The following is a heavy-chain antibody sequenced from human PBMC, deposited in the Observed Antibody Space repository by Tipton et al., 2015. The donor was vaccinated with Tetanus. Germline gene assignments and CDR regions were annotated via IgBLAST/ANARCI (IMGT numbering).Heavy chain of an antibody. Sequence: QLVQSGAEVKKPGESLKISCKPSGYNFSIYWIGWVRQMPGKGLEWMGVIYPGDSSTIYSPSFQGLVTISVDKSINTTYLRWTSLKAADSAMYYCARQKGYWGQGTLVTVSS. V-gene: IGHV5-51*01. CDR2: IYPGDSST. CDR3: ARQKGY. J-gene: IGHJ4*02. CDR1: GYNFSIYW.